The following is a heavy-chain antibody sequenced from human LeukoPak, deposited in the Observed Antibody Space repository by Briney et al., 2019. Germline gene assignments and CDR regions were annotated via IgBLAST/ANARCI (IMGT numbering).Heavy chain of an antibody. V-gene: IGHV1-18*01. CDR2: ISPFNDNT. D-gene: IGHD6-19*01. CDR3: ARVAGGVFSSGRYYFDY. J-gene: IGHJ4*02. CDR1: GYTFASYG. Sequence: ASVKVSCKASGYTFASYGISWVRQAPGQGLEWMGWISPFNDNTKYAQKFQGRVTMTTDTSTSTAYMELRSLRSDDTAVYYCARVAGGVFSSGRYYFDYWGQGTLVTVSS.